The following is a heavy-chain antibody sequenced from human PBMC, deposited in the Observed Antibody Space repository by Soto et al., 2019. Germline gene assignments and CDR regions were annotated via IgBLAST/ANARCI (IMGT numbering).Heavy chain of an antibody. Sequence: QVQLVQSGAEVKKPGASVKVSCKASGYTFTSYAMHWVRQAPGQRLEWMGWINAGNGNTKYSQKFQGRVTISRDTSASPAYVELSGLRSEDTAVYYCARSRSWYPYRGDNWFDPWGQGTLVTVSS. D-gene: IGHD6-13*01. V-gene: IGHV1-3*01. CDR1: GYTFTSYA. CDR2: INAGNGNT. CDR3: ARSRSWYPYRGDNWFDP. J-gene: IGHJ5*02.